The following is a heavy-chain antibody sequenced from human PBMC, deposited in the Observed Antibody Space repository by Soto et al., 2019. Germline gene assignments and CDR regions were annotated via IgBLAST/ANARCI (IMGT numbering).Heavy chain of an antibody. CDR3: ARDQADYDILTGYYASSYYYYGMDV. CDR1: VFSFSGYG. Sequence: GXSLRLSCAASVFSFSGYGMHWVRQAPGKGLEWVAVIWYDGSNKYYADSVKGRFTISRDNSKNTLYLQMNSLRAEDTAVYYCARDQADYDILTGYYASSYYYYGMDVWGQGTTVTVSS. V-gene: IGHV3-33*01. D-gene: IGHD3-9*01. J-gene: IGHJ6*02. CDR2: IWYDGSNK.